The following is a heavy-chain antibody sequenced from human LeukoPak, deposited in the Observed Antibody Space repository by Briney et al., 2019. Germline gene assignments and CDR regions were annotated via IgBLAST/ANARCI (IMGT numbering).Heavy chain of an antibody. D-gene: IGHD5-12*01. Sequence: GASVKVSCKASGYTFTSYYMHWVRQAPGQGLEWMGIINPSGGSTSYAQKFQGRVTMTRDTSTSTVYMELSSLRSEDTAVYYCARHRIVATIMAEFDYWGQGTLVTVSS. CDR3: ARHRIVATIMAEFDY. J-gene: IGHJ4*02. CDR2: INPSGGST. V-gene: IGHV1-46*01. CDR1: GYTFTSYY.